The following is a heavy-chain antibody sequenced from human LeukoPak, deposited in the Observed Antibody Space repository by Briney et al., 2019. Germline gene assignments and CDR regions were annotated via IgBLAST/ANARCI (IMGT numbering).Heavy chain of an antibody. Sequence: SETLSLTCTVSGGSISSGGYYWSWIRQHPGTGLEWIGYIYYSGSTYYNPSLKSRVTISIDTSKDQFSLKLSSVTAADTAVYYCAREGLDGSGSYYSYYFDYWGQGTLVTVSS. D-gene: IGHD3-10*01. CDR1: GGSISSGGYY. CDR2: IYYSGST. J-gene: IGHJ4*02. V-gene: IGHV4-31*03. CDR3: AREGLDGSGSYYSYYFDY.